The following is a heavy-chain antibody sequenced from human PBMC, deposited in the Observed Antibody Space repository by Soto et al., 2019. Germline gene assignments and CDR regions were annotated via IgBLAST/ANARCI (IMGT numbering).Heavy chain of an antibody. J-gene: IGHJ3*02. CDR1: GYTFTGYY. V-gene: IGHV1-2*04. CDR3: ARDWGQQQGDAFDI. Sequence: ASVKVSCKASGYTFTGYYMHWVRQAPGQGLEWMGWINPNSGGTNYAQKFQGWVTMTRDTSISTAYMELSRLRSDDTAVYYCARDWGQQQGDAFDIWGQGTMVTVSS. D-gene: IGHD6-13*01. CDR2: INPNSGGT.